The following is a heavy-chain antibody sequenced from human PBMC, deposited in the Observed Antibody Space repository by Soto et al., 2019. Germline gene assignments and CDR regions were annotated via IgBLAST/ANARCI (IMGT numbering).Heavy chain of an antibody. Sequence: QVQLVQSGAEVKKPGSSVKVSCKASGGTFTSYAISWVRQAPGQGLEWMGGIIPIFGTADYAQKFQGRVTITADESTSTAYMELSSLRSEDTAVYYCATQGLPNYYHDGMDVWGQGTTVTVSS. D-gene: IGHD5-18*01. J-gene: IGHJ6*02. CDR1: GGTFTSYA. CDR3: ATQGLPNYYHDGMDV. CDR2: IIPIFGTA. V-gene: IGHV1-69*12.